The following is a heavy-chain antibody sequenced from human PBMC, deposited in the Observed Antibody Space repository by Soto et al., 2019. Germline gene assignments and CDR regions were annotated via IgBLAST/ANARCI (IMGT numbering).Heavy chain of an antibody. D-gene: IGHD6-19*01. CDR2: IYPGDSET. V-gene: IGHV5-51*07. CDR3: ARFYSSGGRAN. Sequence: GESLKTSCKGAGSCFTNYCSGWVHQRPGKGLEWMTIIYPGDSETRNTPSLQGKVTISADKSISTAYLQWNYLKASDTGMYYCARFYSSGGRANWGQGTLVTVSS. J-gene: IGHJ4*02. CDR1: GSCFTNYC.